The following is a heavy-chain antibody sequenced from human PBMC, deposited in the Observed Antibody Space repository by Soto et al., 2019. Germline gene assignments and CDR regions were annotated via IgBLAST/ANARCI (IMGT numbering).Heavy chain of an antibody. D-gene: IGHD3-3*01. CDR3: AHLVTADDSEYFEF. Sequence: QITLRESGPPVVKPTQTLTLTCTFSGFSLNTPGGGVGWIRQPPGKALEWVALIYWDDDKRYNPSLKRRLVITKDSSKHQVVLTMTNVDPVDTATYYCAHLVTADDSEYFEFWGQGTLVPVSP. J-gene: IGHJ4*02. V-gene: IGHV2-5*02. CDR1: GFSLNTPGGG. CDR2: IYWDDDK.